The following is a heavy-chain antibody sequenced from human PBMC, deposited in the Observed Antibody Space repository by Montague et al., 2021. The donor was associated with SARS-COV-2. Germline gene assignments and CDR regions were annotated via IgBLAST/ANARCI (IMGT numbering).Heavy chain of an antibody. Sequence: SETLSLTCTVSGGSISSYYWSWIRQPPGKGLGWIGYMYYSGSTNYNPSLKSRVTLSVDTSKNQFSLKLSSVTAADTAVCYCARDFDYWGQGTLVTVSS. CDR1: GGSISSYY. CDR3: ARDFDY. CDR2: MYYSGST. J-gene: IGHJ4*02. V-gene: IGHV4-59*13.